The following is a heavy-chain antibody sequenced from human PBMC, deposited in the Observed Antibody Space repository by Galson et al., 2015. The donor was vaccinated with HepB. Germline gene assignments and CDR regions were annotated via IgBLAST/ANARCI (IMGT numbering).Heavy chain of an antibody. V-gene: IGHV3-21*01. D-gene: IGHD4-23*01. J-gene: IGHJ4*02. CDR3: ASQTTVLTRTLDY. CDR1: GFIFSSYT. CDR2: ISTNSIYI. Sequence: SLRLSCAASGFIFSSYTMNWVRQAPGKGLEWVSLISTNSIYIHYVDSVKGRFTISRDNAKNSLYLQMNSLRVEDTAVYYCASQTTVLTRTLDYWGQGTLVTVSS.